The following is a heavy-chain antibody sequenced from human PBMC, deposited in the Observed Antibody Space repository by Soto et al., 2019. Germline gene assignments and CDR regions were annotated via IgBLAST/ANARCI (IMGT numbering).Heavy chain of an antibody. CDR2: VKPYNRT. D-gene: IGHD5-12*01. V-gene: IGHV1-46*03. J-gene: IGHJ4*02. CDR1: TFSLRNYY. CDR3: ARGGFFGFDYLIDY. Sequence: ASVKVSCKASTFSLRNYYMHWVRQAPGQGLEWMGIVKPYNRTKNAERFQGRVTMTRDTSTNTLYMELSSLTSEDTAVYYCARGGFFGFDYLIDYWGQGTLVTVSS.